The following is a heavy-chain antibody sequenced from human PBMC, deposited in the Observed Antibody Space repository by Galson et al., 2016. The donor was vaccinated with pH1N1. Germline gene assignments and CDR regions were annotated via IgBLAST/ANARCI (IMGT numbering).Heavy chain of an antibody. D-gene: IGHD3-22*01. Sequence: ETLSLTCTVSGGSITSHYLTWIRQPPGKGLEWIGYIYYSGITKYSPSLYSRVTMSVDTSKNQFSLRLRSVTAADTAVYYCARAEEPYYDSSGYYYWGQGILVTVSS. J-gene: IGHJ4*02. CDR2: IYYSGIT. V-gene: IGHV4-59*11. CDR3: ARAEEPYYDSSGYYY. CDR1: GGSITSHY.